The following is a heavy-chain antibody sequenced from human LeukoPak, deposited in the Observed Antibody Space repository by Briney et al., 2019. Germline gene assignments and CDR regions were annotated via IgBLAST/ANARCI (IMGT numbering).Heavy chain of an antibody. CDR1: GGSISSGGYY. CDR2: IYYSGTT. Sequence: SETLSLTCTVSGGSISSGGYYWSWIRQPPGKGLEWIGSIYYSGTTNYIPSFRSRVTISVDRSKNQFYLKLTSVTPADTAVYFCAREGIAVEGIDYWGQGILVTVPP. J-gene: IGHJ4*02. D-gene: IGHD6-19*01. V-gene: IGHV4-61*08. CDR3: AREGIAVEGIDY.